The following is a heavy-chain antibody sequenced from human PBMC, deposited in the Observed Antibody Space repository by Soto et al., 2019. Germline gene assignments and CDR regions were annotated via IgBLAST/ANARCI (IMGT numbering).Heavy chain of an antibody. V-gene: IGHV1-3*01. CDR2: INAGNGNT. D-gene: IGHD3-22*01. Sequence: QIQLMQSGAEVKKPGASVKVSCKASGYTFTSYGIHWVRQAPGQRLEWTGWINAGNGNTKYSEKFRGRVTITRDTSAGTAYLELSSLRSEDTAVYYCARDPNDSSAYYHHYYYGMDVWGQGTTVTVSS. CDR3: ARDPNDSSAYYHHYYYGMDV. CDR1: GYTFTSYG. J-gene: IGHJ6*02.